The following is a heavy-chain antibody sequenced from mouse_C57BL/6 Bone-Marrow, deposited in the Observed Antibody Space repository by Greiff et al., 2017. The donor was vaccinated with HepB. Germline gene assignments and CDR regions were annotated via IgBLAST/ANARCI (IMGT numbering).Heavy chain of an antibody. CDR2: IDPSDSYT. CDR3: AREGINSNSAHWYFDV. D-gene: IGHD2-5*01. J-gene: IGHJ1*03. Sequence: QVQLQQPGAELVMPGASVKLSCKASGYTFTSYWMHWVKQRPGQGLEWIGEIDPSDSYTNYNQKFKGKSTLTVDKSSSTAYMQLSSLTSEDSAVYYCAREGINSNSAHWYFDVWGTGTTVTVSS. V-gene: IGHV1-69*01. CDR1: GYTFTSYW.